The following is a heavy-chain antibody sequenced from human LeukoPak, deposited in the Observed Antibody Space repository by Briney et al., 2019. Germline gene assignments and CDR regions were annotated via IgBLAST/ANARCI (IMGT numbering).Heavy chain of an antibody. D-gene: IGHD6-6*01. CDR1: GFTVSSNY. CDR3: ARVGGGSSGNNAGWFDP. CDR2: IYSGGST. J-gene: IGHJ5*02. V-gene: IGHV3-53*01. Sequence: PGGSLRLSCAASGFTVSSNYMSWVRQAPGKGLEWVSVIYSGGSTYYADSVKGRFTISRDNSKNTLYLQMNSLRAEDTALYYCARVGGGSSGNNAGWFDPWGQGTLVTVSS.